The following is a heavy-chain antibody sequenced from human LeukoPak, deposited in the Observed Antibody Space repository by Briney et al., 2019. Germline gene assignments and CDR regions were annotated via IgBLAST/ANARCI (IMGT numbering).Heavy chain of an antibody. CDR3: ARSTSGGSFSFDY. CDR1: GFTFSSYS. D-gene: IGHD2-15*01. CDR2: ISSSSSYI. Sequence: PGGSLRLSCGASGFTFSSYSMNWVRQAPGKGLEWVSSISSSSSYIYYADSVKGRFTISRDNAKNSLYLQMNSLRAEDTAVYYCARSTSGGSFSFDYWGQGTLVTVSS. J-gene: IGHJ4*02. V-gene: IGHV3-21*01.